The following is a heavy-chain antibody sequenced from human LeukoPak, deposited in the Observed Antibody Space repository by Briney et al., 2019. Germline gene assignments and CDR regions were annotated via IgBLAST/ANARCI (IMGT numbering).Heavy chain of an antibody. D-gene: IGHD2-2*01. Sequence: GGSLRLSCAASGFTFSSYEMNWVRQAPGKGLEWVSYISSCGSTIYYADSVKGRFTISRDNAKNSLYLQMNSLRAEDTAVYYCAREGCSSTSCYAGGLYWGQGTLVTVSS. CDR3: AREGCSSTSCYAGGLY. CDR2: ISSCGSTI. J-gene: IGHJ4*02. V-gene: IGHV3-48*03. CDR1: GFTFSSYE.